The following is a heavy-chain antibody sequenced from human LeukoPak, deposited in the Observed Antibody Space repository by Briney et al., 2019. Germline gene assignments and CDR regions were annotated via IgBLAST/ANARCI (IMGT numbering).Heavy chain of an antibody. CDR2: INWKTGNG. CDR3: TRRAARWQFDL. CDR1: GFNFDDYA. Sequence: GRSLRLSCAVSGFNFDDYAMHWVRQAPGRGLEWVSGINWKTGNGIYADSVKGRFTISRDNAKNPLYLQMSSLRAEDTALYYCTRRAARWQFDLWGRGTLLTVSS. D-gene: IGHD5-24*01. V-gene: IGHV3-9*01. J-gene: IGHJ2*01.